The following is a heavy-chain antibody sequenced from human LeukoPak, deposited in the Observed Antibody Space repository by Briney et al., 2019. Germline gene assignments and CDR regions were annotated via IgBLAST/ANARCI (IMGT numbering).Heavy chain of an antibody. J-gene: IGHJ4*02. CDR3: ARASYDSRGYPYFDS. CDR1: GGSISSYY. CDR2: IYYSGST. V-gene: IGHV4-59*01. D-gene: IGHD3-22*01. Sequence: SETLSLTCTVSGGSISSYYWSWIRQPPGKGLEWIGNIYYSGSTNYNPSLKSRVTISVDTSKNQFSLKLSSVTAADRAVFYCARASYDSRGYPYFDSWGQGTLVTVSS.